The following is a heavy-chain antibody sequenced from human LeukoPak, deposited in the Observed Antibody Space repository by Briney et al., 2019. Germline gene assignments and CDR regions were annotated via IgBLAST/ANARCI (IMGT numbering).Heavy chain of an antibody. J-gene: IGHJ4*02. Sequence: EASVKVSCKASGYTFTSYDVNWVRQATGQGLEWMGWMDPNSGNTGYAQKFQGRVTMTRNTSISTAYMELSSLRSEDTAVYYCVLDGSSGSHLDWGQGTLVTVSS. CDR2: MDPNSGNT. CDR3: VLDGSSGSHLD. D-gene: IGHD3-22*01. CDR1: GYTFTSYD. V-gene: IGHV1-8*01.